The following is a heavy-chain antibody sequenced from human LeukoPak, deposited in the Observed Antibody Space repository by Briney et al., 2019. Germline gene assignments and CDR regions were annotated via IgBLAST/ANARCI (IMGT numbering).Heavy chain of an antibody. CDR2: ISWNSGSI. CDR1: GFTFDDYA. V-gene: IGHV3-9*01. D-gene: IGHD4-17*01. CDR3: AKDSTHYYYYGMDV. Sequence: PGRSLRLSCAASGFTFDDYAMHWVRQAPGKGLEGVSGISWNSGSIGYADSVKGRFTISRDNAKNSLYLQMNSLRAEDTALYYCAKDSTHYYYYGMDVWGQGTTVTVSS. J-gene: IGHJ6*02.